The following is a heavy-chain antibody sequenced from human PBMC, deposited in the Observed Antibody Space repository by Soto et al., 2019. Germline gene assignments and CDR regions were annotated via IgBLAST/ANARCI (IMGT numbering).Heavy chain of an antibody. V-gene: IGHV3-21*01. CDR1: GFTFSSYS. CDR3: ARTGTTNAFDI. Sequence: GGSLRLSCAASGFTFSSYSMNWVRQAPGKGLEWVSSISSSSYIYYADSVKGRFTISRDNAKNSLYLQMNSLRAEDTAVYYCARTGTTNAFDIWGQGTMVTVSS. D-gene: IGHD1-1*01. CDR2: ISSSSYI. J-gene: IGHJ3*02.